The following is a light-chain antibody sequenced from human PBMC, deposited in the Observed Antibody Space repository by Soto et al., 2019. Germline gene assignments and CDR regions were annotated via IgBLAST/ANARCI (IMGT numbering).Light chain of an antibody. CDR2: DAS. V-gene: IGKV1-5*01. J-gene: IGKJ4*01. CDR1: RSISNW. Sequence: DIQMTQSPSTLSASVGDRVTITCRASRSISNWLAWYQQRPGIAPQLLIFDASILQSGVPSRFSGSGYGTEFTLSISRLPTYDFVTYYCQQYGSFSPSNLGAVTK. CDR3: QQYGSFSPSN.